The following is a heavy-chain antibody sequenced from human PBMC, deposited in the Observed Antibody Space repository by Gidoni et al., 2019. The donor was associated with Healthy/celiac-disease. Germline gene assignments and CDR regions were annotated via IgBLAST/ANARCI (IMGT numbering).Heavy chain of an antibody. CDR3: ARSEHSQGGAFDP. V-gene: IGHV3-30-3*01. J-gene: IGHJ5*02. CDR1: GLTFGSYA. Sequence: QVQLVESGGGVVKPGRSLRPSRAASGLTFGSYAMPWVRRAPGKGLEWVAVISYEGSNKYYADSVKGRFTISRDNSKNTLYLQMNSLRAEDTAVYYCARSEHSQGGAFDPWGQGTLVTVSS. CDR2: ISYEGSNK. D-gene: IGHD3-16*01.